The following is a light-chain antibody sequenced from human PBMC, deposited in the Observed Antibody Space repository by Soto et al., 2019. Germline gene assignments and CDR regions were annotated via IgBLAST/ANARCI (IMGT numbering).Light chain of an antibody. CDR3: HQLNSYPSFS. V-gene: IGKV1-9*01. CDR2: AAS. Sequence: DIQLTQSPSFLSASLGDRVTITCRASQGISSYLAWYQQKPGKAPKLLIYAASTLQSGVPSRFSGSGSDTEFTLTISSLQPEDFATYYCHQLNSYPSFSFGPGTKVDIK. J-gene: IGKJ3*01. CDR1: QGISSY.